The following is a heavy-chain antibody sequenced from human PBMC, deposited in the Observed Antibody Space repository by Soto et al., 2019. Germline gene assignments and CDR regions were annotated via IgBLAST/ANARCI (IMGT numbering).Heavy chain of an antibody. V-gene: IGHV1-46*01. CDR3: VRGSYSRFDY. D-gene: IGHD1-26*01. CDR2: IIPSGGRP. CDR1: GYTFTNYY. Sequence: QVQLVQSGAEVEKPGASVKVSCKASGYTFTNYYIHWVRQAPGQGLEWLGKIIPSGGRPSHAPKFQGRATMTTDTSTSTVYMELTSLRSEDAAVYYCVRGSYSRFDYWGQGTLVTVSS. J-gene: IGHJ4*02.